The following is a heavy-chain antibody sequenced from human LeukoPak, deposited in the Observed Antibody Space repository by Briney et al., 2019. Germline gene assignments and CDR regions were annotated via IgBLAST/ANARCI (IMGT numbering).Heavy chain of an antibody. CDR2: IYYSGST. D-gene: IGHD1/OR15-1a*01. Sequence: SETLSLTCDVSGGSISSSSYYWGWIRQPPGKGLDWIGNIYYSGSTYYNPSLKSRVTISVDTSKNQFSLKLTSVTAADTAVYYCARNNIGTRTYDYWGQGTLVTVSS. CDR1: GGSISSSSYY. CDR3: ARNNIGTRTYDY. V-gene: IGHV4-39*01. J-gene: IGHJ4*02.